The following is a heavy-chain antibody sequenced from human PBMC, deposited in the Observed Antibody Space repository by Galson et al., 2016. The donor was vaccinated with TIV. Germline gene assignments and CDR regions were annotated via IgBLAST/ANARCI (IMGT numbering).Heavy chain of an antibody. CDR2: ITSDESNT. V-gene: IGHV3-74*01. J-gene: IGHJ6*02. CDR3: VREYYYGMDV. CDR1: GFTFSTYW. Sequence: SLRLSCAASGFTFSTYWMLWVRQAPGKGLVWVSRITSDESNTRYADSVKGRFTISRDNAKNTLYPQMNSLRVEDTAVYYCVREYYYGMDVWGQETTVTVSS.